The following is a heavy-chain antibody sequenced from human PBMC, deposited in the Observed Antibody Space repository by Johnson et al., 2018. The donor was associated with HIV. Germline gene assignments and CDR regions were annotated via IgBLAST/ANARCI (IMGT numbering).Heavy chain of an antibody. D-gene: IGHD6-6*01. CDR3: AKRVPSKQLVDAFDI. CDR1: GFTFGIYG. V-gene: IGHV3-30*18. Sequence: QVQLVESGGGLVQPGGSLRLSCAASGFTFGIYGMHWVRQAPGKGLEWVALISYDGSNKYYADSVKGRFPISRDNSKNTLYLQMNSLRAEDTAVYYCAKRVPSKQLVDAFDIWGQGTMVTVSS. CDR2: ISYDGSNK. J-gene: IGHJ3*02.